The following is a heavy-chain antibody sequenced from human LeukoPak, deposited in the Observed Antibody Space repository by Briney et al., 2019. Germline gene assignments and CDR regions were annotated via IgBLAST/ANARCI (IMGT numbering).Heavy chain of an antibody. J-gene: IGHJ3*02. CDR1: GYSISSGYY. CDR2: IYHSEST. V-gene: IGHV4-38-2*01. D-gene: IGHD2-15*01. CDR3: ERGYCSGGRCYHIQGAFDI. Sequence: SETLSLTCAVSGYSISSGYYWGWIRQPPGKGLEWSGSIYHSESTYYNPSLKSRVTISVDTSKNQFSLKLSSAPSADTALYYCERGYCSGGRCYHIQGAFDIWGQGTMVTVSS.